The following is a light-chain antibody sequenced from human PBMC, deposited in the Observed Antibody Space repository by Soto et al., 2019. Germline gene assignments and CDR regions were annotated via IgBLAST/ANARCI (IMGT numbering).Light chain of an antibody. CDR2: YAS. V-gene: IGKV2-28*01. CDR3: MQALQIPA. Sequence: DLVMTQSPLSLPVTPGEPASISCTSSQSLLQSTGANYLNWYVQKPGQSPQLLIIYASTRASGVPDRFSGSGSGTDFTLRISRVEAEDVGIYYCMQALQIPAFSQGTKVEIK. CDR1: QSLLQSTGANY. J-gene: IGKJ1*01.